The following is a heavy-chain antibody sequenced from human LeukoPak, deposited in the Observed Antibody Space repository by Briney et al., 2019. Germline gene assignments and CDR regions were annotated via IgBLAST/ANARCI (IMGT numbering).Heavy chain of an antibody. CDR3: ARRSGTYHAFDI. CDR1: GGSISSYY. CDR2: IYYSGST. D-gene: IGHD1-26*01. J-gene: IGHJ3*02. V-gene: IGHV4-59*08. Sequence: SETLSLTCTVSGGSISSYYWSWIRQPPGKGLEWIGYIYYSGSTNYNPSLKSRVTISVDTSKNQFSLKLSSVTAADTAVYYCARRSGTYHAFDIWGQGTMVTVSS.